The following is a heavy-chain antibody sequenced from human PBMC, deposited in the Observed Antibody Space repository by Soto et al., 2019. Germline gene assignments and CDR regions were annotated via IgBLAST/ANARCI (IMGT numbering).Heavy chain of an antibody. Sequence: ADSVKGRFTISRDNSKNTLYLQMNSLRAEDTAVYYCARDGYCSGGSCYSVPVFDYWGQGTLVTVSS. J-gene: IGHJ4*02. CDR3: ARDGYCSGGSCYSVPVFDY. V-gene: IGHV3-33*01. D-gene: IGHD2-15*01.